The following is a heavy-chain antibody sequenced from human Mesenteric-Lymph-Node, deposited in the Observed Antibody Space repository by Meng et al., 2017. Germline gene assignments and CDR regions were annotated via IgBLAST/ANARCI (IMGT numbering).Heavy chain of an antibody. J-gene: IGHJ5*02. D-gene: IGHD5-18*01. CDR2: IYYSGTT. CDR1: GGSISSGSYY. V-gene: IGHV4-61*10. Sequence: SETLSLTCTVSGGSISSGSYYWSWIRQPAGKGLEWIGYIYYSGTTNYNPSLKSRVTMSVDTSRNQFSLNLSSVTAADTAVYYCAREGLYSYSSAYFDPWGQGTLVTVSS. CDR3: AREGLYSYSSAYFDP.